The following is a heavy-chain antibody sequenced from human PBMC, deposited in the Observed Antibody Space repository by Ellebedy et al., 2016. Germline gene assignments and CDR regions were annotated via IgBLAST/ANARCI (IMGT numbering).Heavy chain of an antibody. Sequence: ASVKVSCKASGYTFTGYYMHWVRQAPGQGLEWMGWINPNSGGTNYAQKFQGWVTMTRDTSISTAYMELSRLRSDDTAAYYCARGEDYEGAAAGTLYFQHWGQGTLVTVSS. CDR2: INPNSGGT. D-gene: IGHD6-13*01. J-gene: IGHJ1*01. V-gene: IGHV1-2*04. CDR1: GYTFTGYY. CDR3: ARGEDYEGAAAGTLYFQH.